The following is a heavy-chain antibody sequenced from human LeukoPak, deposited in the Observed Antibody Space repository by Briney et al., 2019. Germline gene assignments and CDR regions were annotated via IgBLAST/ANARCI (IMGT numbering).Heavy chain of an antibody. V-gene: IGHV4-59*01. CDR1: GGSISSYY. CDR2: IYYSGST. CDR3: ARWGGSSSTHYYYYYMDV. D-gene: IGHD2/OR15-2a*01. Sequence: SETLSLTCTVSGGSISSYYWSWIRQPPGKGLEWIGYIYYSGSTNYNPSLKSRVTISVDTSKNQFSLKLSSVTAADTAVYYCARWGGSSSTHYYYYYMDVWGKGTTVTVSS. J-gene: IGHJ6*03.